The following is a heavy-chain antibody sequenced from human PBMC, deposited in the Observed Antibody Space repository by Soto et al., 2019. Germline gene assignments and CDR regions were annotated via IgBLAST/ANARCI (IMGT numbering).Heavy chain of an antibody. J-gene: IGHJ6*02. D-gene: IGHD6-13*01. CDR1: GGTFINYA. CDR2: IIPIFGTA. CDR3: ARDGGAAAAGESYYYYGMDV. Sequence: SSVKDSCKASGGTFINYAISWVRQAPGQGLEWMGGIIPIFGTANYAQKFQGRVTITADESTSTAYMELSSLRSEDTAVYYCARDGGAAAAGESYYYYGMDVWGQGTTVTVSS. V-gene: IGHV1-69*13.